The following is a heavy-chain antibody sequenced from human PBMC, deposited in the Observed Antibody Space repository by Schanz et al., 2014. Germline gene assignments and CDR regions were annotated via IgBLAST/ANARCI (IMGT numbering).Heavy chain of an antibody. CDR3: ARFLARYQYYGVDV. J-gene: IGHJ6*02. D-gene: IGHD3-3*01. CDR1: GFTFSGYA. V-gene: IGHV3-48*04. CDR2: ISGSSIHK. Sequence: EVQLVESGGGLVQPGRSLRLSCAASGFTFSGYAMSWVRQAPGKGLEWVSHISGSSIHKNYADSVKGRFSISRDNGETSVYLQINSLRVEDTAVYYCARFLARYQYYGVDVWGQGTTVIVSS.